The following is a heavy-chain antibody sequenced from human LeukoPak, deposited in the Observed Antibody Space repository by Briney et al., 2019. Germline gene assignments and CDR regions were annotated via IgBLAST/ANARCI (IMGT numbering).Heavy chain of an antibody. D-gene: IGHD5-24*01. J-gene: IGHJ4*02. V-gene: IGHV1-69*04. Sequence: ASVKVSCKASGGTFSSYAISWVRQAPGQGLEWMGRIIPILGIANYAQKFQGRVTITADKSTSTAYMELSSLRSEDTAVYYCARDMGDGYFDYCGQGTLVAVSS. CDR3: ARDMGDGYFDY. CDR1: GGTFSSYA. CDR2: IIPILGIA.